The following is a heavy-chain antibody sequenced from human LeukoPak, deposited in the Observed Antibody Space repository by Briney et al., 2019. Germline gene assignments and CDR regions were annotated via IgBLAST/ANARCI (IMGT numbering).Heavy chain of an antibody. Sequence: SETLSLTCTVSGDAITGTTYYWGRIRQPPGKGLEWIGSMYYSGSTYSNASLKSRVTISADTSKNQFSLKLSSVTAADTATYYCARQYYDRTGYYYFDHWTQGTLVTVSS. D-gene: IGHD3-22*01. CDR3: ARQYYDRTGYYYFDH. CDR2: MYYSGST. V-gene: IGHV4-39*01. CDR1: GDAITGTTYY. J-gene: IGHJ4*02.